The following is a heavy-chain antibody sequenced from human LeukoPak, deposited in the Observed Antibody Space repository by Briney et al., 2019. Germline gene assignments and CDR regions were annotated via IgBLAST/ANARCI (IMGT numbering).Heavy chain of an antibody. CDR3: ASEAPHNWFDP. Sequence: AASVKVSCKASGYTFTGYYMHWVRQAPGQGLEWMGWINPNSGGTNYAQKFQGRVTMTRDTSISTAYMELSSLRSEDTAVYYCASEAPHNWFDPWGQGTPVTVSS. CDR1: GYTFTGYY. J-gene: IGHJ5*02. CDR2: INPNSGGT. V-gene: IGHV1-2*02.